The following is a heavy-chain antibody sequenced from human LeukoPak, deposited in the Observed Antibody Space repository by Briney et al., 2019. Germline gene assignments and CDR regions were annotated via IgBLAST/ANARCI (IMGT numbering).Heavy chain of an antibody. V-gene: IGHV4-59*08. D-gene: IGHD6-19*01. CDR3: ARRDTGWNYCDY. CDR2: IHYKGST. Sequence: SETLSLTCTISGDSINGHYWSWTRQPPEKRLEWIGDIHYKGSTNYNLSLKSRVTISVDTSKNHLSLNLTSVLAADTAIYYCARRDTGWNYCDYWGQGILVTVSS. J-gene: IGHJ4*02. CDR1: GDSINGHY.